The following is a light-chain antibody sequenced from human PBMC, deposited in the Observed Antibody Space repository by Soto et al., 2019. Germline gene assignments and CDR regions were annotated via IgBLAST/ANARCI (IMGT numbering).Light chain of an antibody. V-gene: IGKV1-39*01. Sequence: DIQMTQSPSSLSASLGDRVTITCRASENIIQYLNWYQQKPGKVPRLLVHGASRLETGVPSRFSASGFGTEFTLTIRGLQSEDFATYYCQHSYTAPWTFGQGTKV. CDR1: ENIIQY. J-gene: IGKJ1*01. CDR3: QHSYTAPWT. CDR2: GAS.